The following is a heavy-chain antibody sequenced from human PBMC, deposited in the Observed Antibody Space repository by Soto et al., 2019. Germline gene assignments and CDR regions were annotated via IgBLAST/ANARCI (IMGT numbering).Heavy chain of an antibody. Sequence: GGSLRLSCAASGFTFSSYAMSWVRQAPGKGLEWVSAISGSGGSTYYADSVKGRFTISRDNSKNTLYLQMNSLRAEDTAVYYCAKAQRDGQWLVRGFDYWGQGTLVTVSS. D-gene: IGHD6-19*01. V-gene: IGHV3-23*01. CDR3: AKAQRDGQWLVRGFDY. J-gene: IGHJ4*02. CDR2: ISGSGGST. CDR1: GFTFSSYA.